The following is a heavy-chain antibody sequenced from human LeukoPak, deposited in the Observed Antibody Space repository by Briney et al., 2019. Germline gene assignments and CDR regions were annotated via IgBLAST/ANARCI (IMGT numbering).Heavy chain of an antibody. CDR3: AVSGYYFDY. V-gene: IGHV4-34*01. CDR1: GGSFSGYY. CDR2: INHSGST. Sequence: LETLSLTCAVYGGSFSGYYWSWIRQPPGKGLEWIGEINHSGSTNYNPSLKSRVTISVDTSKNQFSLKLSSVTAADTAVYYCAVSGYYFDYWGQGTLVTVSS. J-gene: IGHJ4*02. D-gene: IGHD1-26*01.